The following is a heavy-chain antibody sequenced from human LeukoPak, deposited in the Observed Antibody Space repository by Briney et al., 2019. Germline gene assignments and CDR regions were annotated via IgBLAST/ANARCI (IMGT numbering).Heavy chain of an antibody. D-gene: IGHD2-15*01. CDR2: LYHSGTT. Sequence: SETLSLTCSVSGYSIAHGFFWAWIRQPPGGGLEWIGSLYHSGTTYYNTSLKSRISTSVDTSKNQFSLKLRLVTAADTAVYYCARVEVPRDINDWYFDLWGRGTLVTVSS. V-gene: IGHV4-38-2*02. J-gene: IGHJ2*01. CDR3: ARVEVPRDINDWYFDL. CDR1: GYSIAHGFF.